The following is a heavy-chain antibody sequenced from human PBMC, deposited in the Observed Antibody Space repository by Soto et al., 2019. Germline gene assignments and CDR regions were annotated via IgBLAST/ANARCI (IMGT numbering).Heavy chain of an antibody. CDR1: GYTCSNYG. V-gene: IGHV1-18*01. Sequence: QVQLVQSGAEVKKPGASLTVSCKTSGYTCSNYGINWVRQAPGQGLEWMGWISGYNGNTNYAQTVQGRVTMTAHTSTCTVYMELRRLKSDDTAIYYGSGFIMVGRWFDPNYYHGLDVWGQGTTVTVSS. CDR2: ISGYNGNT. CDR3: SGFIMVGRWFDPNYYHGLDV. J-gene: IGHJ6*02. D-gene: IGHD3-10*01.